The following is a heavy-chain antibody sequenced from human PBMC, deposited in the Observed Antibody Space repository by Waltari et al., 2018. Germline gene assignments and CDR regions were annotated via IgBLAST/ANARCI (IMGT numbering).Heavy chain of an antibody. Sequence: QLQLQASGPGLVRPSETLSLPCTVSGGPITTNYNWSWIRQPPGKGLEWMGNMQYRGSTFYNPSLMSRVTISLDTSKNQFSLTLTSVDAADTAVYFCGRIAFGDDGGYFQYWGQGTLVTVSS. J-gene: IGHJ1*01. CDR3: GRIAFGDDGGYFQY. D-gene: IGHD4-17*01. V-gene: IGHV4-39*01. CDR2: MQYRGST. CDR1: GGPITTNYN.